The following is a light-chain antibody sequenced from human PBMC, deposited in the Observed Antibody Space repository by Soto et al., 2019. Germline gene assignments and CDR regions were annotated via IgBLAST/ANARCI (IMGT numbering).Light chain of an antibody. Sequence: QSALTQPPSASGSLGQSVTISCTGTSSDVGGYNYVSWYQQHPGKAPKLMISEVSKRPSGVPDRFSGSKSGNAASLTVSGLQAEYEADYYCSSYAGNNKYVFGAGTKLTVL. CDR3: SSYAGNNKYV. CDR1: SSDVGGYNY. CDR2: EVS. V-gene: IGLV2-8*01. J-gene: IGLJ1*01.